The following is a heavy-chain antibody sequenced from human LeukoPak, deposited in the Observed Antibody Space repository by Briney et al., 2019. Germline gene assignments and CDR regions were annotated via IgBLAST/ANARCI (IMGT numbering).Heavy chain of an antibody. Sequence: ASVKVSCKASGYTFTGYYMHWVRQAPGQGLEWMGWINPNSGGTNYAQKFQGRVTMTRDTSISTAYMELSRLRSDDTAVYYCARGTPTGIQLWVMPRFDYWGQGTLVTVSS. D-gene: IGHD5-18*01. CDR1: GYTFTGYY. CDR3: ARGTPTGIQLWVMPRFDY. J-gene: IGHJ4*02. CDR2: INPNSGGT. V-gene: IGHV1-2*02.